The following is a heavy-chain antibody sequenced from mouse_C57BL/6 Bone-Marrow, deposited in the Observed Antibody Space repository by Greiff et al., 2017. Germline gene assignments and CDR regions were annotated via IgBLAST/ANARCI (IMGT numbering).Heavy chain of an antibody. CDR2: INPNNGGT. J-gene: IGHJ2*01. CDR1: GYTFTDYN. D-gene: IGHD1-1*01. CDR3: ARVITTGGY. Sequence: VQLKESGPELVKPGASVKMSCKASGYTFTDYNMHWVKQSHGKSLEWIGYINPNNGGTSYNQKFKGKATLTVNKASSAAYIELRSLTSEETAVYYCARVITTGGYWGQGTTLTVSS. V-gene: IGHV1-22*01.